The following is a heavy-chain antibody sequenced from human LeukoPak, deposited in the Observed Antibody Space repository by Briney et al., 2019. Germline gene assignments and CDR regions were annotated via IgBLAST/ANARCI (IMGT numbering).Heavy chain of an antibody. V-gene: IGHV3-7*01. CDR1: GLTLSNYW. Sequence: GGSLRLSCVAPGLTLSNYWMSWVRQAPGKGLEWVATIKPDGSEKYYVDSVKGRFTISRDNAKNSLYLQMNSLRAEDTAVYYCARGGGYLDYWGQGTLVTVSS. CDR2: IKPDGSEK. J-gene: IGHJ4*02. D-gene: IGHD4-23*01. CDR3: ARGGGYLDY.